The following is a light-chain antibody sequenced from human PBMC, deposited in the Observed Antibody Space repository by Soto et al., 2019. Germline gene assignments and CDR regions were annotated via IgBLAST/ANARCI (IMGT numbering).Light chain of an antibody. CDR3: QQYYSSPYT. V-gene: IGKV4-1*01. CDR1: QSVLYSSNTKNY. CDR2: WAS. J-gene: IGKJ2*01. Sequence: DIVMTQSPDSLAVSLGERATINCKSSQSVLYSSNTKNYLAWYQQKPGQPPKLLIYWASTRESGVPDRLSGSGSGTDFTLTISSLQAEDVAVYYCQQYYSSPYTFGQGTKLEIK.